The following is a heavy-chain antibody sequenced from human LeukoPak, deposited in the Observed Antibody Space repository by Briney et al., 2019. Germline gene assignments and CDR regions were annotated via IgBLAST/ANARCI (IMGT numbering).Heavy chain of an antibody. V-gene: IGHV3-9*01. CDR3: AKDLHYDILTAAGYYFDY. CDR1: GFTFNYYA. J-gene: IGHJ4*02. D-gene: IGHD3-9*01. Sequence: GGSLRLSCAASGFTFNYYAMHWVRQAPGKGLEWVSGISWNSGSIGYADSVKGRFTISRDNAKNSLYLQMNSLRAEDTALYYCAKDLHYDILTAAGYYFDYWGQGTLVTVSS. CDR2: ISWNSGSI.